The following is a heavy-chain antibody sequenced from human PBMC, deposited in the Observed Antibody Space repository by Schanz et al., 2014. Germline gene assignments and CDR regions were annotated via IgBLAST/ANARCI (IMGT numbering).Heavy chain of an antibody. V-gene: IGHV3-23*04. D-gene: IGHD3-10*01. CDR2: ISGSGAST. Sequence: EVQLVESGGGVVRPGGSLRLSCAASGFTFSDYYMTWIRQAPGKGLEWVSAISGSGASTYYADSVKGRFTISRDNSKNTLYLQMNSLRAEDTAVYYFSEDQLSYCSGSYSYFDYWGQGTLATVSS. CDR1: GFTFSDYY. CDR3: SEDQLSYCSGSYSYFDY. J-gene: IGHJ4*02.